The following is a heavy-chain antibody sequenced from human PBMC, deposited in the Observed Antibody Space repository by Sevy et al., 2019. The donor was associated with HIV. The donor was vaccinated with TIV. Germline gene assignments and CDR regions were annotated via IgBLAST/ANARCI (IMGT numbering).Heavy chain of an antibody. CDR2: IYYNGHL. CDR3: AGENAWGRGYS. CDR1: GGSITSLY. D-gene: IGHD1-26*01. Sequence: SETLSLTCTVSGGSITSLYWNWIRQPPGKGLEWIANIYYNGHLNYNPSLKSRVTLSFDTSKNQCSRRLSSVTAADTAMYYCAGENAWGRGYSWGQGTLVTVSS. V-gene: IGHV4-59*08. J-gene: IGHJ4*02.